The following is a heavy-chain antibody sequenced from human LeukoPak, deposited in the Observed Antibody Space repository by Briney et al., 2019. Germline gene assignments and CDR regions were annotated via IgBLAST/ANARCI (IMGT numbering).Heavy chain of an antibody. CDR1: GFTFRINE. V-gene: IGHV3-48*03. D-gene: IGHD3-9*01. CDR2: ISSSGTSI. CDR3: ARTDVLTA. Sequence: QPGGSLRLSCEGSGFTFRINEMHWVRQAPGKGPEWVAYISSSGTSIYYADSVKGRFTISRDNAKNLLSLEMNRLRVDDTAVYYCARTDVLTAWGQGTQVIVSS. J-gene: IGHJ5*02.